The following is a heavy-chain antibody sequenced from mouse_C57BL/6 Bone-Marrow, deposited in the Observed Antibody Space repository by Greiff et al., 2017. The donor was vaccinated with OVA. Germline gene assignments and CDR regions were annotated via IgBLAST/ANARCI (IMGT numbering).Heavy chain of an antibody. CDR2: ISYDGSN. CDR3: ARGGVTFYYFDY. V-gene: IGHV3-6*01. CDR1: GYSITSGYY. Sequence: EVKLEESGPGLVKPSQSLSLTCSVTGYSITSGYYWNWIRQFPGNKLEWMGYISYDGSNNYNPSLKNRISITRDTSKNQFFLKLNSVTTEDTATYYCARGGVTFYYFDYWGQGTTLTVSS. D-gene: IGHD2-2*01. J-gene: IGHJ2*01.